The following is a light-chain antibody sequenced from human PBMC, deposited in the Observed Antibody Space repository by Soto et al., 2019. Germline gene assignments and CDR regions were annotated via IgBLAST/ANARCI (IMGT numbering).Light chain of an antibody. CDR3: QQYGSSAWT. CDR2: GAS. V-gene: IGKV3-20*01. CDR1: QSVSSSY. Sequence: EIVLTQAPGTLSLSPGERATLSCRASQSVSSSYLARYQQKPGQAPRLLIYGASSRATGIPDRFSGSGSGTAFTLTISRLEPEDCAVYYCQQYGSSAWTFGQGTKVEIK. J-gene: IGKJ1*01.